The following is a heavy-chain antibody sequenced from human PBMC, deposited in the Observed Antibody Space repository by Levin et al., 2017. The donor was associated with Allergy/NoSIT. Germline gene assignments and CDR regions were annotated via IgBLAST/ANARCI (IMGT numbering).Heavy chain of an antibody. CDR1: GFSFSTYA. Sequence: PGGSLRLSCAASGFSFSTYAMTWVRQSPGKGLEWVSVISSSGTTTYYADSVKGRFTISRDNSKNTLFLQMNSLRDEDTAVYYCANGLRGSYNTAIDSWGQGTLVTVAS. D-gene: IGHD3-10*01. V-gene: IGHV3-23*01. CDR3: ANGLRGSYNTAIDS. CDR2: ISSSGTTT. J-gene: IGHJ4*02.